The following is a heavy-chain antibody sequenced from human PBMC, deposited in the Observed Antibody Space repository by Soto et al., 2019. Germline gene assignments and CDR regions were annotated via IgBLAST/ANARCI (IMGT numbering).Heavy chain of an antibody. Sequence: GVYLRPSFGASGIIFTGFCLHRFRQAPGEGLEWVAVIRYDGSNIYYADSVKGRFTISRDNSKNTLYLQMDSLRAEDTAVYYCARDGVGATAYFCYLDYWGQGALVSVSS. CDR3: ARDGVGATAYFCYLDY. J-gene: IGHJ4*02. V-gene: IGHV3-33*01. CDR2: IRYDGSNI. CDR1: GIIFTGFC. D-gene: IGHD1-26*01.